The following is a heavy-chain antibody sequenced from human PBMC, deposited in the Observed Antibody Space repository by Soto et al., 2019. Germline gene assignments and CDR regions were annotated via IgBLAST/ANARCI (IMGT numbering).Heavy chain of an antibody. Sequence: GGSLRLSCAASGFTFSSYTTNWVRQAPGKGPEWVSKISGSGGSTYYADFVKGRFTISRDNSKNTLYLRMNNLRGDDTAVYYCAKDLVYDSSGYYYGFLGFWGQGTLVTVSS. V-gene: IGHV3-23*01. D-gene: IGHD3-22*01. J-gene: IGHJ4*02. CDR2: ISGSGGST. CDR1: GFTFSSYT. CDR3: AKDLVYDSSGYYYGFLGF.